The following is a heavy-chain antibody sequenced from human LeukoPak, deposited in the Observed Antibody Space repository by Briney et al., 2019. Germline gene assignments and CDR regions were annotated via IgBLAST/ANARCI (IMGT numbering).Heavy chain of an antibody. D-gene: IGHD3-22*01. CDR2: INPSGGST. Sequence: ASVKVSCKASGYTFTSYYMHWVRQAAGQGREWMGIINPSGGSTSYAQKFQGRVTMTRDTSTSTVYMELSSLRSEDTAVYYCARTRPYYYDSSGYPQTFDYWGQGTLVTVSS. V-gene: IGHV1-46*01. CDR1: GYTFTSYY. CDR3: ARTRPYYYDSSGYPQTFDY. J-gene: IGHJ4*02.